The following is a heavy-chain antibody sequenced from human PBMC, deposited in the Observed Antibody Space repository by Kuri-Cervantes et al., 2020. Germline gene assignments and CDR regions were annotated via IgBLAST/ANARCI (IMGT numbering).Heavy chain of an antibody. CDR3: ASVSEDCSCGSCYSVFFSEY. CDR1: GYTLTYYV. Sequence: ASVKDSCKASGYTLTYYVISWVRQAPGQGLEWMGWINPYNGNTKYSQKFQGRVTMTTYTSTSTGYMELRSLRSDDTAVYYCASVSEDCSCGSCYSVFFSEYWGQGTLVTVSS. CDR2: INPYNGNT. V-gene: IGHV1-18*01. D-gene: IGHD2-15*01. J-gene: IGHJ4*02.